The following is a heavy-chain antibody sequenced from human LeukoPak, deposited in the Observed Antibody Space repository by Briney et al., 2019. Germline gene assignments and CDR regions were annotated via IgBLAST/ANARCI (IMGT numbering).Heavy chain of an antibody. D-gene: IGHD3-22*01. Sequence: GGSLRLSCAASGFTFSSNYMSWVRQAPGKGLEWVSVIYSGGSTYYADSVKGRFTISRDNSKNTLYLQMNSLRAEDTAVYYCARAVPYYYDSSGYYPPQYYFDYWGQGTLVTVSS. V-gene: IGHV3-53*01. J-gene: IGHJ4*02. CDR2: IYSGGST. CDR3: ARAVPYYYDSSGYYPPQYYFDY. CDR1: GFTFSSNY.